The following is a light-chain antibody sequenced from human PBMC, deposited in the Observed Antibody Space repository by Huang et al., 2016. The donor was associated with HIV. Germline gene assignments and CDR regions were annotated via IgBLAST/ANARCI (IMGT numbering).Light chain of an antibody. V-gene: IGKV3-15*01. CDR1: QSVTS. CDR2: GAS. Sequence: EIVMTQSPATLSVSPGERATLSCRASQSVTSLAWYQQKPRQTPRLLIYGASTRATGIPARFSGSRSGTAFTLTISSLQSEDYAVYYCQQYNNWPSITFGQGTRLEIK. J-gene: IGKJ5*01. CDR3: QQYNNWPSIT.